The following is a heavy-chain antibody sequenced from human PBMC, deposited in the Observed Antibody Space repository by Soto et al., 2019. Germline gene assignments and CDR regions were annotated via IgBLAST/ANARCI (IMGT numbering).Heavy chain of an antibody. Sequence: GGSLRLSCAASGFTFSNAWINWVRQAPGKGLEWVGRIKSKTDGGTTDFAASVKGRFAISRDNSKNTLYLQMNSLRAEDTAVYYCAKDPEGTPGGIAAAGNNDYWGQGTLVTVSS. CDR2: IKSKTDGGTT. CDR3: AKDPEGTPGGIAAAGNNDY. V-gene: IGHV3-15*07. CDR1: GFTFSNAW. J-gene: IGHJ4*02. D-gene: IGHD6-13*01.